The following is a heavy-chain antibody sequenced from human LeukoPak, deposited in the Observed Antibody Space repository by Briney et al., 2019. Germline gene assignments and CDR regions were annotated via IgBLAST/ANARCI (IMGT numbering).Heavy chain of an antibody. CDR2: VNGDGGDT. V-gene: IGHV3-74*01. CDR1: GVTFSSYW. Sequence: GGSLRLSCAVSGVTFSSYWMDWVRHAPGEGLGWVSRVNGDGGDTIYAGSVKGGLTISRDKAKNTLYMQMNRERATETDVYYCARDNPATSIPLDYWRQGTLVTVSS. CDR3: ARDNPATSIPLDY. J-gene: IGHJ4*02. D-gene: IGHD2-2*02.